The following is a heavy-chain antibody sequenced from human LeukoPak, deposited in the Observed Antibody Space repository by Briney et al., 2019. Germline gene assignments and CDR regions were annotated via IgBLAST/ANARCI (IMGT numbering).Heavy chain of an antibody. CDR3: AKDVDGQQLESGRGLGDFHPHDAFDI. CDR1: GFTFSSYS. D-gene: IGHD6-13*01. CDR2: ISSSSSYI. V-gene: IGHV3-21*04. Sequence: GGSLRLSCAASGFTFSSYSMNWVRQAPGKGLEWVSSISSSSSYIYYADSVKGRFTISRDNSKNTLYLQMNSLRAEDTAVYYCAKDVDGQQLESGRGLGDFHPHDAFDIWGQGTMVTVSS. J-gene: IGHJ3*02.